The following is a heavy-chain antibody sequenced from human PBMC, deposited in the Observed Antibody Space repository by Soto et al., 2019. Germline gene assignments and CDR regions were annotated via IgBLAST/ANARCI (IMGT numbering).Heavy chain of an antibody. Sequence: ASVKVSCKASGYTFTNYYMHWVRQAPGQGLERMGVINPSGGSTTYAQKFQGRVTMTRDTSTSTVYMELSSLISEDTTEYYCAREASKYSGMDVWGQGXTVTVYS. CDR2: INPSGGST. J-gene: IGHJ6*02. V-gene: IGHV1-46*01. D-gene: IGHD2-21*01. CDR1: GYTFTNYY. CDR3: AREASKYSGMDV.